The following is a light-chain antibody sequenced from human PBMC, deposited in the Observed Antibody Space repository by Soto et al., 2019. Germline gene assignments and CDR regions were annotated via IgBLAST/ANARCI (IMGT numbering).Light chain of an antibody. J-gene: IGKJ5*01. CDR1: QSVTYN. Sequence: EINMTQSPATLSVSLGDRVTLSCRASQSVTYNLAWYQQRPGQAPRLLIYGASTRATGIPARFSGSGSGTDFTLTISSLEPEDFAVYYCQQRSNWPTFGQGTRLEIK. V-gene: IGKV3D-15*01. CDR3: QQRSNWPT. CDR2: GAS.